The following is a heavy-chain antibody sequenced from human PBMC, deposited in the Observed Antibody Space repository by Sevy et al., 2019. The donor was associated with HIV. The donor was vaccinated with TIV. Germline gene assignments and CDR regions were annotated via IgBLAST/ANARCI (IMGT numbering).Heavy chain of an antibody. J-gene: IGHJ1*01. CDR2: IIPIFGTA. CDR3: AGGYCGGDCYLAEYFQH. CDR1: GGTFSSYA. V-gene: IGHV1-69*13. D-gene: IGHD2-21*02. Sequence: ASVKVSCKASGGTFSSYAISWVRQAPGQGLEWMGGIIPIFGTANYAQKFQGRVTITADESTSTAYMELSSLRSEDTAVYYCAGGYCGGDCYLAEYFQHWGQGTLVTVSS.